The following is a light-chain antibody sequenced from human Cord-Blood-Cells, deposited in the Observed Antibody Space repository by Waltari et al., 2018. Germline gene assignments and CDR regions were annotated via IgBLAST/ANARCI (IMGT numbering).Light chain of an antibody. V-gene: IGKV1-33*01. Sequence: DMQMTQSPSSLSASVGDRVTITCQASQDISNYLNWYQQKPGKAPKLLIYDASNWETGVPSRFSGSGSETDFTFTISSLQPEDIATYYCQQYDNLPFTFGPGTKVDIK. CDR2: DAS. CDR3: QQYDNLPFT. J-gene: IGKJ3*01. CDR1: QDISNY.